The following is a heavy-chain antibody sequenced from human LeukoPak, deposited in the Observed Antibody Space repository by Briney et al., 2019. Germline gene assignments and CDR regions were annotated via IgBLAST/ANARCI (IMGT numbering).Heavy chain of an antibody. J-gene: IGHJ4*02. Sequence: PGGSLRLSCGASGFTFSSYAMSWVRQAPGKGLEWVSAISGGGGSTYYADSVKGRFTISRDNSKNTLYLQMNSLRAEDTAVYYCAKDVGSVYSSSVSYFDYWGQGTLVTVSS. CDR3: AKDVGSVYSSSVSYFDY. CDR2: ISGGGGST. V-gene: IGHV3-23*01. CDR1: GFTFSSYA. D-gene: IGHD6-6*01.